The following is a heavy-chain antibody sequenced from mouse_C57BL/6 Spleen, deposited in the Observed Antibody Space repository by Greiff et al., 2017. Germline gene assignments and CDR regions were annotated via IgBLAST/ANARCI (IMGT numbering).Heavy chain of an antibody. CDR1: GFNFKDYW. Sequence: VQLQQSGAELVKPGASVKLSCTASGFNFKDYWMHWVKQRPEQGLEWIGRIDPVDGETNYAPKFQGKATITADKSSNTAYLQLSSLTSEDSAVYCWARADYYGLYAMDYWGQGTSVTVSS. CDR3: ARADYYGLYAMDY. D-gene: IGHD1-2*01. CDR2: IDPVDGET. J-gene: IGHJ4*01. V-gene: IGHV14-2*01.